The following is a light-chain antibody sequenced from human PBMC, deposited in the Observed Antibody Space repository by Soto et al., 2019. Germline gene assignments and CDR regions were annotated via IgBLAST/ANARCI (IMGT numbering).Light chain of an antibody. J-gene: IGLJ1*01. V-gene: IGLV2-14*01. CDR3: SSYTSSTTYV. Sequence: QSVLTQPASVSGSPGQSITISCTGTSSDVGAYRYVSWYQQHPGKAPKLIIYDVSDRPSGISNRFSGSKSDNTASLTISGLQAEDEAEYYCSSYTSSTTYVFGTGTKHTVL. CDR2: DVS. CDR1: SSDVGAYRY.